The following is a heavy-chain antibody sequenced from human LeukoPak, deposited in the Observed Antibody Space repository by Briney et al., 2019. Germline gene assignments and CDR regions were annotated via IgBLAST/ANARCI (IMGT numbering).Heavy chain of an antibody. CDR2: INPNSGGT. J-gene: IGHJ6*02. Sequence: GASVKVSCKASGYTFTGYYMHWVRQAPGQGLEWMGWINPNSGGTNYAQKFQGRVTMTRDTSISTAYMELRSLRSDDTAVYYCARLVLRFLEWLLDDAGPVAYYGMDVWGQGTTVTVSS. CDR3: ARLVLRFLEWLLDDAGPVAYYGMDV. V-gene: IGHV1-2*02. D-gene: IGHD3-3*01. CDR1: GYTFTGYY.